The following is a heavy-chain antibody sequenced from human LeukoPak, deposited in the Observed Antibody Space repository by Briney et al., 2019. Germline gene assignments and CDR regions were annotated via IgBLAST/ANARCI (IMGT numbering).Heavy chain of an antibody. CDR2: IYYIGST. CDR1: GGSISSYY. V-gene: IGHV4-59*12. D-gene: IGHD5-24*01. CDR3: AYGYSHDAFDI. Sequence: SETLSLTCTVSGGSISSYYWDWIRQPPGKGLEWIGYIYYIGSTNYNPSLKSRVTISVDTSKNQFSLKLSSVTAADTAVYYCAYGYSHDAFDIWGQGTMVTVSS. J-gene: IGHJ3*02.